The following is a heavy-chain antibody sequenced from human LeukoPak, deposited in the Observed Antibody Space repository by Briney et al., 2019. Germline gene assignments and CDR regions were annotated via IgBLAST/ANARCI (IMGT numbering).Heavy chain of an antibody. CDR3: ALTAVIAAAGTLTPDY. V-gene: IGHV4-38-2*01. J-gene: IGHJ4*02. CDR1: GYSISSGYY. D-gene: IGHD6-13*01. CDR2: IYHSGST. Sequence: SETLSLTCAVSGYSISSGYYWGWIRPPPGKGLEWIGSIYHSGSTYYNPSLKGRVTISVDTSKNQFSLKLSSVTAADTAVYYCALTAVIAAAGTLTPDYWGQGTLVTVSS.